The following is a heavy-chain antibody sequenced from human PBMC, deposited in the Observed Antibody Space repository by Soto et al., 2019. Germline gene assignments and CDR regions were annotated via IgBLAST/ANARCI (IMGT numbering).Heavy chain of an antibody. Sequence: PVWSLRLSCSASLFIVSSNYMSWVLQSPGKGLEWVSVIYSDGSTHYTDSVKDRFIISRDISKNTLYLQMNSLRAEDTAVYYCARARYDSSGYYFEYWGQGALVTVSS. CDR3: ARARYDSSGYYFEY. CDR1: LFIVSSNY. D-gene: IGHD3-22*01. J-gene: IGHJ4*02. CDR2: IYSDGST. V-gene: IGHV3-53*01.